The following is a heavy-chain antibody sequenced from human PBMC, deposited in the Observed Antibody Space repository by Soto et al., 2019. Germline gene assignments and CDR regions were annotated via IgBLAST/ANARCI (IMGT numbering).Heavy chain of an antibody. CDR2: ISWNSGSI. Sequence: EVQLVESGGGLVQPGRSLRLSCAASGFTFDDYAMHWVRQAPGKGLEWVSGISWNSGSIGYADSVKGRFTISRDNAKNSLYLQMNSLRAEDTALYYCAKDRAPHAATPCYNWFAPWGQGTLVTVSS. CDR3: AKDRAPHAATPCYNWFAP. V-gene: IGHV3-9*01. D-gene: IGHD2-15*01. CDR1: GFTFDDYA. J-gene: IGHJ5*02.